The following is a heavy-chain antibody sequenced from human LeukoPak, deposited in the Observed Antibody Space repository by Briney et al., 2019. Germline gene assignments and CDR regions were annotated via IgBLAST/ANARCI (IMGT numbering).Heavy chain of an antibody. CDR3: ARDFGGAPDY. Sequence: SETLPLTCTVSGGSISSSSYYWGWIRQPAGKGLEWIGRIYTSGSTNYNPSLKSRVTMSVDTSKNQFSLKLSSVTAADTAVYYCARDFGGAPDYWGQGTLVTVSS. J-gene: IGHJ4*02. D-gene: IGHD3-16*01. V-gene: IGHV4-61*02. CDR1: GGSISSSSYY. CDR2: IYTSGST.